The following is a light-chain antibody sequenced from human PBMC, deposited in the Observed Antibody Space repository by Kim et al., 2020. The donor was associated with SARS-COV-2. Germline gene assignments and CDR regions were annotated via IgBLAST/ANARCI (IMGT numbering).Light chain of an antibody. V-gene: IGLV2-14*03. CDR1: SIDVGGYNS. CDR3: SSYTSSSTLV. Sequence: QSALTQPASVSGSPGQSITISCTGTSIDVGGYNSVSWYQQHPGKAPKLMIYDVSNRPSGVSNRFSGSKSGNTASLTISGLQAEDEADYYCSSYTSSSTLVFGGGTQLTVL. J-gene: IGLJ3*02. CDR2: DVS.